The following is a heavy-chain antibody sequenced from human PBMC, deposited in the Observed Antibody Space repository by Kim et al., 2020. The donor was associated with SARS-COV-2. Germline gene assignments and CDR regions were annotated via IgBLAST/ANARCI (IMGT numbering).Heavy chain of an antibody. J-gene: IGHJ4*01. CDR1: GITFSDYY. D-gene: IGHD6-19*01. CDR2: ISSSGSYT. Sequence: GGSLRLSCEASGITFSDYYMSWIRQAPGKGLEWVSYISSSGSYTKYADSLKGRFTISRDKAENSLYLEMNSLSADDTAVYYCARDPVGASRWYYFDCWG. V-gene: IGHV3-11*05. CDR3: ARDPVGASRWYYFDC.